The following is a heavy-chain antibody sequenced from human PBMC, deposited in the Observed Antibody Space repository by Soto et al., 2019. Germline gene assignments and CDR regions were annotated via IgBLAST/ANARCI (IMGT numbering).Heavy chain of an antibody. CDR3: ARVYPRYYFDY. CDR2: INHSGST. J-gene: IGHJ4*02. CDR1: GGSFSGYY. V-gene: IGHV4-34*01. D-gene: IGHD2-8*01. Sequence: PSETLSLTCAVYGGSFSGYYWSWIRQPPGKGLEWIGEINHSGSTNYNPSLKSRVTISVDTSKNQFSLKLSSVTAADTAVYYCARVYPRYYFDYWGQGTLVTVSS.